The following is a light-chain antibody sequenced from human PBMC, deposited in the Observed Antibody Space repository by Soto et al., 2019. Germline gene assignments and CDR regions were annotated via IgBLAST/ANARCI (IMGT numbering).Light chain of an antibody. J-gene: IGLJ2*01. CDR2: VNS. CDR1: SSNIGAGYD. Sequence: QSALTQPPSVSGAPGQRVTISCTGSSSNIGAGYDVHWYQQLPGAAPKLLIYVNSNRPSGVPDRFSGSKSGTSASLASTGLQAEDEADYYCQSYDSSLSVVFGGGTKLTVL. V-gene: IGLV1-40*01. CDR3: QSYDSSLSVV.